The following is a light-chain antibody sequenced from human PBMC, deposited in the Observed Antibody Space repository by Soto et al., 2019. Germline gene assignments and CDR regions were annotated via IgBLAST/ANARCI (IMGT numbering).Light chain of an antibody. CDR2: NVS. CDR1: QPITNNK. V-gene: IGKV3-20*01. CDR3: QQYGGSPYT. Sequence: DIVLTQSPDTLSLSPGERATLSCRASQPITNNKLAWYQQKPGQAPRLLISNVSNRPGGIPDKYSGSGSVTDFTLTISRLEPEDFAVYYCQQYGGSPYTFGQGTKLEIK. J-gene: IGKJ2*01.